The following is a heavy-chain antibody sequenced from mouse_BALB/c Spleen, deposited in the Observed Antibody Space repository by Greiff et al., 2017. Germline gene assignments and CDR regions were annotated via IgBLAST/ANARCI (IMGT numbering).Heavy chain of an antibody. CDR1: GFTFSSYT. CDR3: ARHRGFAY. Sequence: EVMLVESGGGLVQPGGSLKLSCAASGFTFSSYTMSWVRQTPEKRLEWVAYISNGGGSTYYPDTVKGRFTISRDNAKNTLYLQMSSLKSEDTAMYYCARHRGFAYWGQGTLVTVSA. V-gene: IGHV5-12-2*01. CDR2: ISNGGGST. J-gene: IGHJ3*01.